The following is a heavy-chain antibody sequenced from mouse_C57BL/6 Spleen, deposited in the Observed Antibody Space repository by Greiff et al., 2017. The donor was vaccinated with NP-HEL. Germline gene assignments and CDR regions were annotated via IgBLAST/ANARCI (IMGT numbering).Heavy chain of an antibody. V-gene: IGHV1-81*01. D-gene: IGHD1-1*01. Sequence: VQRVESGAELARPGASVKLSCKASGYTFTSYGISWVKQRTGQGLEWIGEIYPRSGNTYYNEKFKGKATLTADKSSSTAYMELRSLTSEDSAVYFCADYYGSRSWFAYWGQGTLVTVSA. J-gene: IGHJ3*01. CDR1: GYTFTSYG. CDR3: ADYYGSRSWFAY. CDR2: IYPRSGNT.